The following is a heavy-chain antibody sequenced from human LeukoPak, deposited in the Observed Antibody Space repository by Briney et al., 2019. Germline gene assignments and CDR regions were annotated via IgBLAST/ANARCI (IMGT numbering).Heavy chain of an antibody. CDR1: GFTFSNYW. D-gene: IGHD4-17*01. Sequence: GGSLRLSCAGTGFTFSNYWMNWVRQAPGKGLEWVSAISGSGGSTYYADSVKGRFTISRDNSKNTLYLQMNSLRAEDTAVYYCAKDEYGDYVGWFDPWGQGTLVTVSS. V-gene: IGHV3-23*01. CDR2: ISGSGGST. CDR3: AKDEYGDYVGWFDP. J-gene: IGHJ5*02.